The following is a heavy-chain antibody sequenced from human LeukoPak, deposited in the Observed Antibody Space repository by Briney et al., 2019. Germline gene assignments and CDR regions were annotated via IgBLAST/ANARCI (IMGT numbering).Heavy chain of an antibody. CDR2: INPNSGGT. V-gene: IGHV1-2*02. CDR1: GYTFTGYY. D-gene: IGHD3-22*01. CDR3: ARVGYYDSSGYPLADAFDI. J-gene: IGHJ3*02. Sequence: ASVKVSCKASGYTFTGYYMHWVRQAPGQGLEWMGWINPNSGGTNYAQKFQGRVTMTRDTSISTAYMELSRLRSDDTAVYYCARVGYYDSSGYPLADAFDIWGQGTMATVSS.